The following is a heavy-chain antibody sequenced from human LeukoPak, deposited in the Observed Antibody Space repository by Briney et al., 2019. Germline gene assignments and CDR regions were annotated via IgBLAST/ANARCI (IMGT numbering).Heavy chain of an antibody. D-gene: IGHD3-16*01. CDR2: ISSSSSYI. J-gene: IGHJ6*02. CDR1: GFTFSSYS. CDR3: ARDGGYGMDV. Sequence: GGSLRLSCAGSGFTFSSYSMNWVRQAPGKGLEWDSSISSSSSYIYYADSVKGRFTISRDNAKNSLYLQMNSLRAEDTAVYYCARDGGYGMDVWGQGTTVTVSS. V-gene: IGHV3-21*01.